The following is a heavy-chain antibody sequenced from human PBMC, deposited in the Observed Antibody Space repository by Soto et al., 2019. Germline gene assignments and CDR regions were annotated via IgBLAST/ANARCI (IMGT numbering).Heavy chain of an antibody. CDR3: ARGFLYYGSGSYLGY. J-gene: IGHJ4*02. V-gene: IGHV4-34*01. D-gene: IGHD3-10*01. Sequence: QVQLQQWGAGLLKPSETLSLTCAVYGGSFSGYYWSWIRQPPGKGLECIGEINHSGSTNYNPSLNSRVTISVDTSKNQFSLKLSSVTAADTAVYYCARGFLYYGSGSYLGYWGQGTLVTVSS. CDR2: INHSGST. CDR1: GGSFSGYY.